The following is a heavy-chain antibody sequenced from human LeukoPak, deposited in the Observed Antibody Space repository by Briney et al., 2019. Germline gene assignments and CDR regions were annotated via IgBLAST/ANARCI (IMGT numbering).Heavy chain of an antibody. D-gene: IGHD3-10*01. V-gene: IGHV3-74*01. CDR2: INSDGSST. CDR1: GFTFSSYW. J-gene: IGHJ3*02. CDR3: ARAYYPDAFDI. Sequence: GGSLRLSCAASGFTFSSYWMHWVRQAPGKGLVWVSRINSDGSSTSYADSVKGRFTIPRDNAKNTLYLQMNSLRAEDTAVYYCARAYYPDAFDIWGQGTMVTVSS.